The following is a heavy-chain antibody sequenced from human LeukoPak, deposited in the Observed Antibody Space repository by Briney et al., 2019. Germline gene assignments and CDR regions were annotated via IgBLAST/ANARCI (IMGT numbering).Heavy chain of an antibody. CDR3: ARGIRGWELLLFGY. V-gene: IGHV1-69*05. CDR1: GGTFSSYA. CDR2: IIPIFGTA. J-gene: IGHJ4*02. D-gene: IGHD1-26*01. Sequence: SVTVSFKASGGTFSSYAISWVRQAHGQGLEWMGGIIPIFGTANYAQKFQGRVTITTDESTSTAYMKLSSLRSGDTAVYYCARGIRGWELLLFGYWGQGTLVTVSS.